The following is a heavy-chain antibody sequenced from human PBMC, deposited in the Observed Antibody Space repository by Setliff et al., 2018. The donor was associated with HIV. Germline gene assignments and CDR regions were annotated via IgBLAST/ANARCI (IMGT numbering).Heavy chain of an antibody. V-gene: IGHV4-39*07. CDR3: ARAGTSTPQSFDH. CDR1: GGSISDSSYY. CDR2: IHYSGST. Sequence: SETLSLTCTVSGGSISDSSYYWGWIRQSPGKGLEWIASIHYSGSTYYNPSLRSRVTVSVDTSKSQFSLKLRSPTAADTAVYSCARAGTSTPQSFDHWGQGTLVTVSS. D-gene: IGHD2-2*01. J-gene: IGHJ4*02.